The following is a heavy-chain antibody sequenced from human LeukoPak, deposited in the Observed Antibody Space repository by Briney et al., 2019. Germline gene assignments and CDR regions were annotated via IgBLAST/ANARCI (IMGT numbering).Heavy chain of an antibody. D-gene: IGHD6-19*01. V-gene: IGHV3-30-3*01. J-gene: IGHJ4*02. CDR1: GFTFSSYA. CDR2: ISYDGSNK. CDR3: VREEGSSSGSAFDF. Sequence: GGSLRLSCAASGFTFSSYAMHWVRQAPGKGLEWVAVISYDGSNKYYADSVKGRFTISRDSSKNTVNLQMISLRAEDSAVYYCVREEGSSSGSAFDFWGQGTLVTVSS.